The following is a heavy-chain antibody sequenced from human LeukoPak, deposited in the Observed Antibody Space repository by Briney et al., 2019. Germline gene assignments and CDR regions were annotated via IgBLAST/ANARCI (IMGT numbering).Heavy chain of an antibody. J-gene: IGHJ4*02. CDR1: GFTFSSYA. CDR3: ARDRDCSSTSCFQGLDY. Sequence: GGSLRLSCAASGFTFSSYAMHWVRQAPGKGLEWVAVISYDGSNKYYADSVKGRFTISRDNSKNTLYLQMNSLRAKDTAVYYCARDRDCSSTSCFQGLDYWGQGTLVTVSS. D-gene: IGHD2-2*01. CDR2: ISYDGSNK. V-gene: IGHV3-30*04.